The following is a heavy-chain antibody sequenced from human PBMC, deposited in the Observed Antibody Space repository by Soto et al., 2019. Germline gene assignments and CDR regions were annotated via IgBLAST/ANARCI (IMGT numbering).Heavy chain of an antibody. CDR1: GGSFSGYY. Sequence: SETLSLTCAVYGGSFSGYYWSWIRQPPGKGLEWIGEINHSGSTNYNPSLKSRVTISVDTSKNQFSPKLSSVTAADTAVYYCARGRLNDIVVVVAATSIGYWFDPWGQGTLVTVSS. CDR3: ARGRLNDIVVVVAATSIGYWFDP. CDR2: INHSGST. D-gene: IGHD2-15*01. V-gene: IGHV4-34*01. J-gene: IGHJ5*02.